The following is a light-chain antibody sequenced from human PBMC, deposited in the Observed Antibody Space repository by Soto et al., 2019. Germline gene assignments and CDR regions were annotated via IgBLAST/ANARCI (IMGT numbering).Light chain of an antibody. CDR1: SSDDGGYNY. V-gene: IGLV2-14*01. CDR3: SSYSSNSPPVV. Sequence: QSALTQPASVSGSPGQSITISCTGTSSDDGGYNYVSWYQQHPGKVPKLMIYDVSNRPSGVSNRFSGSKSGNTASLTISGLQAEDEADYYCSSYSSNSPPVVFGGGTKLTVL. J-gene: IGLJ2*01. CDR2: DVS.